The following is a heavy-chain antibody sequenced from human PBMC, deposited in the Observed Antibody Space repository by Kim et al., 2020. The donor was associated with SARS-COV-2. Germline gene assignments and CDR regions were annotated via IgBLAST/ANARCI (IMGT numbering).Heavy chain of an antibody. V-gene: IGHV3-23*01. J-gene: IGHJ4*02. D-gene: IGHD2-2*01. CDR2: ISGSGGST. CDR3: AKAQGSWSTSCYVCSVLNY. CDR1: GFTFSSYA. Sequence: GGSLRLSCAASGFTFSSYAMSWVRQAPGKGLEWVSAISGSGGSTYYADSVKGRFTISRDNSKNTLYLQMNSLRAEDTAVYYCAKAQGSWSTSCYVCSVLNYWGQGTLVTVSS.